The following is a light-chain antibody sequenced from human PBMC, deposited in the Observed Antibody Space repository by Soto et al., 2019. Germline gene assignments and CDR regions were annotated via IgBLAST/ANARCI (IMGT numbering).Light chain of an antibody. CDR1: QSVSSN. V-gene: IGKV3-15*01. Sequence: EIVMTQSPAILSVSPGDRATLSCRASQSVSSNLAWYQQIPGQAPRLLIYGASTRAAGIPARFSGSGSGTEFTLTISSLQSEDFAVYYCKQYDNWPPWTFGQGTKVEIK. CDR3: KQYDNWPPWT. CDR2: GAS. J-gene: IGKJ1*01.